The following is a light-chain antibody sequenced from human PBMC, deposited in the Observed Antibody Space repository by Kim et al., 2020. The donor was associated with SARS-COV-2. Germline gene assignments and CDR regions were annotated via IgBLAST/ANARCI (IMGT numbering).Light chain of an antibody. CDR1: QSVVYSTDNKNS. CDR3: QEDLRYAT. J-gene: IGKJ4*01. CDR2: WAS. Sequence: KATINCKSSQSVVYSTDNKNSLAWYKQKPGQPTKLLIYWASTREAGVPDRFSGSGSGTDFTLTISSLQAEDVAVYCCQEDLRYATFGGGTKVDIK. V-gene: IGKV4-1*01.